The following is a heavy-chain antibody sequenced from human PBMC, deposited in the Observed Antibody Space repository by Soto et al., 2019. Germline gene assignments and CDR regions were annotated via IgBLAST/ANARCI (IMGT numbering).Heavy chain of an antibody. CDR2: IVVGSGNT. CDR3: AASHDSSGYYLIYYYGMDV. J-gene: IGHJ6*02. Sequence: SVKVSCKASGFTFTSSAVQWVRQARGQRLEWIGWIVVGSGNTNYAQKFQEGVTITRDMSTSTAYMELSSLRSEDTAVYYCAASHDSSGYYLIYYYGMDVWGQGTTVTVSS. V-gene: IGHV1-58*01. D-gene: IGHD3-22*01. CDR1: GFTFTSSA.